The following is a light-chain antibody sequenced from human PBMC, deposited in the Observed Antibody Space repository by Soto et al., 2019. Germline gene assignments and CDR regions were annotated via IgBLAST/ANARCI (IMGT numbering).Light chain of an antibody. CDR2: GAS. Sequence: EIVMTQSPATLSVSPGERATLSCRASQSVSSNLAWYQQKPGQAPRLLIYGASTRATGIPARFSGSGSGTEVTLTISSLQSEDFAVYYCQQYNNWLLITFGQGTRLEIK. CDR3: QQYNNWLLIT. CDR1: QSVSSN. V-gene: IGKV3-15*01. J-gene: IGKJ5*01.